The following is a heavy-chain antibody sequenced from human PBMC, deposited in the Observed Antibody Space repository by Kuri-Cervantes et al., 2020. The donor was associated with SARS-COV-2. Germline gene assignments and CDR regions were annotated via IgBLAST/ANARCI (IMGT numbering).Heavy chain of an antibody. CDR1: GLTFSSYW. CDR2: IKQDGSET. D-gene: IGHD3-22*01. J-gene: IGHJ6*02. Sequence: GGSLRLSCGGSGLTFSSYWMNWVRQAPGKGQEWVANIKQDGSETYYVDSVKGRFTISRDNAKNSLFLQMNSLRAEDTAVYYCTSWLLRRSAAGMDVWGQGTTVTVSS. CDR3: TSWLLRRSAAGMDV. V-gene: IGHV3-7*01.